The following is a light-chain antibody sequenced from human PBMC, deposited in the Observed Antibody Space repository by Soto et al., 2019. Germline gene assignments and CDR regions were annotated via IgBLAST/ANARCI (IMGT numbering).Light chain of an antibody. Sequence: ASQLTQSPSSLSASVGDRVTITCRASQGIRSALAWYQQKPGKAPKVLIYDASNLGSGVPSRFSGRGSVTAFTLTISSPQPEDLATYHCQQLDRYPWTFGQGTKVEIK. J-gene: IGKJ1*01. V-gene: IGKV1-13*02. CDR2: DAS. CDR3: QQLDRYPWT. CDR1: QGIRSA.